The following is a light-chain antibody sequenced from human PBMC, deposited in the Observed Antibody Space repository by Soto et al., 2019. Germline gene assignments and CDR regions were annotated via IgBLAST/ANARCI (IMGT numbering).Light chain of an antibody. V-gene: IGKV3-15*01. CDR3: QQYNNWPFT. CDR1: QSISSN. CDR2: GAS. J-gene: IGKJ3*01. Sequence: EIVMTQSPATLSVSPGERATLSCRASQSISSNLAWYQQKPGQAPRLLIYGASTRATGIPATFSGSGSGTEFTLTISSLLSEDFAVYYGQQYNNWPFTFGPGTKVDI.